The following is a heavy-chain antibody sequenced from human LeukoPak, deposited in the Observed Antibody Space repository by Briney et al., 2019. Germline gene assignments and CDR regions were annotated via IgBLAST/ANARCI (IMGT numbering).Heavy chain of an antibody. CDR1: EFSFSNFA. CDR3: ARVLEYSSSYPLNY. V-gene: IGHV3-30-3*01. CDR2: ISYDGSIR. D-gene: IGHD6-6*01. J-gene: IGHJ4*02. Sequence: GGSLRLSCAASEFSFSNFAMYWVRQAPGKGLEWLAVISYDGSIRYYADSVKGRFTISRDNSKNSLYLQMNSLRAEDTAVYYCARVLEYSSSYPLNYWGQGTLVTVSS.